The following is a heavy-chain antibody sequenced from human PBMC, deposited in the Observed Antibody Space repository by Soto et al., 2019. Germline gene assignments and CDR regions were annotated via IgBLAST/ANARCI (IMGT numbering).Heavy chain of an antibody. V-gene: IGHV3-23*01. J-gene: IGHJ4*02. CDR3: ARTRGTHCSGGSCYYFDI. CDR1: GFGFGSYA. Sequence: AQLSESGGGLVRPGGSLRVSCAASGFGFGSYAMAWIRQAPGKGLEWVSSISGSGLVTYYADSVRGRFAVSRDNSRNTLFLQMNSLRAEDTAVYYCARTRGTHCSGGSCYYFDIWGRGTLDSV. CDR2: ISGSGLVT. D-gene: IGHD2-15*01.